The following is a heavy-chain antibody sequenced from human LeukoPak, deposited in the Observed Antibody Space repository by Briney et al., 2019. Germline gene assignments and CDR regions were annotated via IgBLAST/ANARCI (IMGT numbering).Heavy chain of an antibody. J-gene: IGHJ4*02. CDR3: AKTVD. V-gene: IGHV3-30-3*01. Sequence: GGSLRLSCAASGFTFSSYAMHWVRQAPGKGLEWVAVISYDGSNKHYADSVKGRFTISRDNSKNTLYLQMNSLRAEDTAVYYCAKTVDWGQGTLVTVSS. CDR2: ISYDGSNK. CDR1: GFTFSSYA.